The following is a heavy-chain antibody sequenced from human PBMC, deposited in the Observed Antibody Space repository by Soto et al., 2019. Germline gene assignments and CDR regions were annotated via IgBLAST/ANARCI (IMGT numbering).Heavy chain of an antibody. D-gene: IGHD3-10*01. CDR3: ARGPEVRGYNWFDP. CDR2: IYYSGST. CDR1: GGSISSGGYY. J-gene: IGHJ5*02. Sequence: QVQLQESGPGLVKPSQTLSLTCTVSGGSISSGGYYWSWIRQHPGKGLEWIGYIYYSGSTYYNPSLKSRVTISVDTSKNQFSLKLSSVTAADTAVYYCARGPEVRGYNWFDPWGQGTLVTVSS. V-gene: IGHV4-31*03.